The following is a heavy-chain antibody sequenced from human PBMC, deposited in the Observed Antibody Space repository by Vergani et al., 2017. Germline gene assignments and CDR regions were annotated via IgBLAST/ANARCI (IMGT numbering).Heavy chain of an antibody. Sequence: QITLKESGPTLVKPTQTLTLTCTFSGFSPCTSGVGVGWSRQPPGKALEWLALIYWNDDKRYSPSLKSRLTITKDTSKNQVVLTMTNMDPVDTATYYCAHNHGDCAYFDYWGQGTLVTVSS. CDR2: IYWNDDK. J-gene: IGHJ4*02. CDR3: AHNHGDCAYFDY. V-gene: IGHV2-5*01. CDR1: GFSPCTSGVG. D-gene: IGHD2-21*01.